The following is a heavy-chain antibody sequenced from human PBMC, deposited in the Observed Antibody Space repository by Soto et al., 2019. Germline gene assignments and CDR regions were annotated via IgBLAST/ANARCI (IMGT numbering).Heavy chain of an antibody. Sequence: QLQLQESGPGLVKPSETLSLTCTVSGGSISSSSYYWGWIRQPPGKGLEWIGSIYYSVSTYYHPSLKSRVTISVDTSKNQFSLKLSSVTAADTAVYYCARHTPAISISDHWGQGTLVTVSS. CDR1: GGSISSSSYY. CDR2: IYYSVST. J-gene: IGHJ4*02. CDR3: ARHTPAISISDH. V-gene: IGHV4-39*01. D-gene: IGHD2-15*01.